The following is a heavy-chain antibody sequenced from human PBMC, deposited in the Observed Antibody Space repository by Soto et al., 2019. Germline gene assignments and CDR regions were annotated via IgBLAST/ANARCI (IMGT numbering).Heavy chain of an antibody. D-gene: IGHD6-6*01. CDR1: GGSISSSSYY. V-gene: IGHV4-39*01. J-gene: IGHJ4*02. Sequence: QLQLQESGPGLVKPSETLSLTCTVSGGSISSSSYYWGWIRQPPGKGLEWIGSIYYSGSTYYNPSLKSRVTISVDTSKNQFSLKLSSVTAADTAVYYCARPYSSSADVFDYWGQGTLVTVSS. CDR3: ARPYSSSADVFDY. CDR2: IYYSGST.